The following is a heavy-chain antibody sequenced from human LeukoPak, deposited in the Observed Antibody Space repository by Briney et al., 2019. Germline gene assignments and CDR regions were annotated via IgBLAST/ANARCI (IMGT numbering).Heavy chain of an antibody. CDR1: GFTFSSYE. D-gene: IGHD1-26*01. Sequence: GGSLRLSCAASGFTFSSYEMNWVRQAPGKGLEWVSYISSSGSTIYYADSVKGRFTISRDNSKNTLYLQMNSLRAEDTAVYYCAKGGVWGAIDALGQGTLVTVSS. V-gene: IGHV3-48*03. CDR2: ISSSGSTI. J-gene: IGHJ5*02. CDR3: AKGGVWGAIDA.